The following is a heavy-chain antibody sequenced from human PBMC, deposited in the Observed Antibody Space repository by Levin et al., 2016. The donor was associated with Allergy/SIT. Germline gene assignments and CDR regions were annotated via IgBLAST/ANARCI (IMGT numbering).Heavy chain of an antibody. CDR3: ARDKGSASDKAFDY. J-gene: IGHJ4*02. D-gene: IGHD2-2*01. V-gene: IGHV4-39*07. CDR2: THTGGHT. CDR1: GDSISSTSYW. Sequence: SETLSLTCTVSGDSISSTSYWWGWIRQAPGKGLEWIGSTHTGGHTYYNPSLKSRVTMSIDTSKNQFSLTLTSVTAADTAVYYCARDKGSASDKAFDYWGQGTLVTVSS.